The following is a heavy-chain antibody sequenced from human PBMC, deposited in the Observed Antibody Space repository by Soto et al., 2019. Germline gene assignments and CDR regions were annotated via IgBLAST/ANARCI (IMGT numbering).Heavy chain of an antibody. CDR1: GYTFTGYY. D-gene: IGHD6-13*01. J-gene: IGHJ6*01. Sequence: ASVKVSCKASGYTFTGYYMHWVRQAPGQGLEWMGWINPNSGGTNYAQKFQGWVTMTRDTSISTAYMELSRLRSDDTAVYYCARGIEAAAARGMDVWRQGTTVTV. CDR3: ARGIEAAAARGMDV. V-gene: IGHV1-2*04. CDR2: INPNSGGT.